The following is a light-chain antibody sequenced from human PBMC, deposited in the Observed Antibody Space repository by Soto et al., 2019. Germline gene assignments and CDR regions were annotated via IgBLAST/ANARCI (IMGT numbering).Light chain of an antibody. CDR1: QSISSY. CDR3: QQTYSTPPT. J-gene: IGKJ4*01. CDR2: VAS. V-gene: IGKV1-39*01. Sequence: DIQMTQSPSSLSASVGDRVTITCRASQSISSYVNWYQQKPGNAPKLLIYVASSLQSGVPSRFSGSGSGTDFTLSIGSLQPEDFATYFCQQTYSTPPTFGGGTKVDIK.